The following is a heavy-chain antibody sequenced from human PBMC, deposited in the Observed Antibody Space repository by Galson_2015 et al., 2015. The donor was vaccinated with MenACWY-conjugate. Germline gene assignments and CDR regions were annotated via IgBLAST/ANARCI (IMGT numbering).Heavy chain of an antibody. V-gene: IGHV4-59*01. CDR3: ARGFSSGAPPLY. CDR2: ISYSGST. Sequence: ETLSLTCTVSGGSISSYYWSWIRPPPGKGLEWIGYISYSGSTNYNPSLKSRVTISVDTSKNQFSLKLSSVTTADTAVYYCARGFSSGAPPLYWGQGTLVTVSS. CDR1: GGSISSYY. J-gene: IGHJ4*02. D-gene: IGHD3-22*01.